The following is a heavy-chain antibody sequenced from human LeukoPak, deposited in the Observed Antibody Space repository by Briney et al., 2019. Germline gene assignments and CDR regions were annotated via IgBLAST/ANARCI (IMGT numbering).Heavy chain of an antibody. D-gene: IGHD3-3*01. Sequence: SSETLSLTCTVSGGSISSSSYYWGWIRQPPGEGLEWIGSIYYSGSTYYNPSLKSRVTISVDTSKNQFSLKLSSVTAADTAVYYCAREGRKTDTYYDFWSGYYTGNGWFDPWGQGTLVTVSS. J-gene: IGHJ5*02. CDR3: AREGRKTDTYYDFWSGYYTGNGWFDP. CDR2: IYYSGST. CDR1: GGSISSSSYY. V-gene: IGHV4-39*07.